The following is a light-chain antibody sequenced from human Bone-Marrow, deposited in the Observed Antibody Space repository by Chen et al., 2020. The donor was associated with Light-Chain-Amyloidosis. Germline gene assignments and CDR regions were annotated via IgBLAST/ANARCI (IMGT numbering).Light chain of an antibody. J-gene: IGLJ3*02. Sequence: YDLTQPPSVSASPGQTARIPCSGDALPMQYTYWYQRKPGQAPVLVIFKDSERPSGIPERFSGSSSGTTVTLTISGVQAEDEADYYCQSADSSDTYVVFGGGTQLTVL. V-gene: IGLV3-25*03. CDR1: ALPMQY. CDR2: KDS. CDR3: QSADSSDTYVV.